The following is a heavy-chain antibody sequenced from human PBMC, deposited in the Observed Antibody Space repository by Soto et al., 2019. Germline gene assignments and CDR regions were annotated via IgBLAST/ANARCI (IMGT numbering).Heavy chain of an antibody. CDR1: GYTFTSYY. D-gene: IGHD3-10*01. CDR3: AREGRVRGVIIKDYYYMDV. J-gene: IGHJ6*03. V-gene: IGHV1-46*01. Sequence: ASVKVSCKASGYTFTSYYMHWVRQAPGQGLEWMGIINPSGGSTSYAQKFRGRVTMTRNTSISTAYMELSSLRSEDTAVYYCAREGRVRGVIIKDYYYMDVWGKGTTVTVSS. CDR2: INPSGGST.